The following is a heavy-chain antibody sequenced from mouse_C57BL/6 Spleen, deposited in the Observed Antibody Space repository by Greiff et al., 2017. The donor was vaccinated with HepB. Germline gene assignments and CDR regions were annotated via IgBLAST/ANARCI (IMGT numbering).Heavy chain of an antibody. V-gene: IGHV1-22*01. J-gene: IGHJ3*01. CDR2: INPNNGGT. CDR3: ARPRLLPFAY. D-gene: IGHD2-3*01. CDR1: GYTFTDYN. Sequence: VHVKQSGPELVKPGASVKMSCKASGYTFTDYNMHWVKQSHGKSLEWIGYINPNNGGTSYNQKFKGKATLTVNKSSSTAYMELRSLTSEDSAVYYCARPRLLPFAYWGQGTLVTVSA.